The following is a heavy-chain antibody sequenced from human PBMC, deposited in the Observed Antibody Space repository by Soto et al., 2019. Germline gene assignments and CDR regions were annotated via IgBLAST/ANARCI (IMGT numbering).Heavy chain of an antibody. CDR2: ISYDGSNK. CDR1: GFTFSSYG. D-gene: IGHD1-26*01. V-gene: IGHV3-30*18. CDR3: AKGDVYSGSYYAEVPFDY. Sequence: GGSLRLSCAASGFTFSSYGMHWVRQAPGKGLEWVAVISYDGSNKYYADSVKGRFTISRDNSKNTLYLQMNSLRAEDTAVYYCAKGDVYSGSYYAEVPFDYWGQGTLVTVSS. J-gene: IGHJ4*02.